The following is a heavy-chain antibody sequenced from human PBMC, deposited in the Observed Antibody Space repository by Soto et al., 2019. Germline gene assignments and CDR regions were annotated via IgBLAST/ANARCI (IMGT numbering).Heavy chain of an antibody. V-gene: IGHV4-34*01. Sequence: KPSETLSLTCAVYGGSFSGYYWSWIRQPPGKGLEWIGEINHSGSTNYNPSLKSRVTISVDTPKNQFSLKLSSVTAADTAVYYCARVRFLEWLPYYYYYGMDVWGQGTTVTVSS. CDR2: INHSGST. D-gene: IGHD3-3*01. CDR1: GGSFSGYY. CDR3: ARVRFLEWLPYYYYYGMDV. J-gene: IGHJ6*02.